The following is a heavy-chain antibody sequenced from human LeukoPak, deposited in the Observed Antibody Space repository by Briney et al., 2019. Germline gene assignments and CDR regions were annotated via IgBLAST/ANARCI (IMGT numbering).Heavy chain of an antibody. CDR2: IYYSGST. J-gene: IGHJ4*02. CDR3: ARVRLVAGTFDY. D-gene: IGHD6-19*01. V-gene: IGHV4-59*01. Sequence: PSETLSLTCTVSGGSISSYYWSWIRQPPGKGLEWIGYIYYSGSTNYNPCLKSRVAISVDTSKNQFSLKLSSVTAADTAVYYCARVRLVAGTFDYWGQGTLVTVSS. CDR1: GGSISSYY.